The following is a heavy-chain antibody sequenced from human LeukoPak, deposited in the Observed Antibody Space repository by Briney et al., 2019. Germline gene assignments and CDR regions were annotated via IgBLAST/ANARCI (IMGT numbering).Heavy chain of an antibody. D-gene: IGHD3-22*01. J-gene: IGHJ4*02. CDR2: ISGSTRST. V-gene: IGHV3-23*01. CDR1: GFTLSNYA. Sequence: GGSLRLSCVASGFTLSNYAMSWVRQAPGKGLEWVSSISGSTRSTYYADSVKGRFTISRDNSKNTLYLQMNSLRAEDTAVYYCARRAGDYSHPYDYWGQGTLVTVSS. CDR3: ARRAGDYSHPYDY.